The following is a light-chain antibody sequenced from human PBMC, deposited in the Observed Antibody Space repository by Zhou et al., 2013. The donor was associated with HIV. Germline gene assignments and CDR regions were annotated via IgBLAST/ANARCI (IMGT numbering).Light chain of an antibody. CDR1: QSVRGNY. J-gene: IGKJ2*01. Sequence: ESVLTQSPGTLSLSPGERATLSCRASQSVRGNYLAWYQQKPGQAPRLLMFAASTRAAGIPDRFSGSGSGTDFTLAITRLQSEDFAVYYCQQYGDSPYTFGQGTKLEI. CDR2: AAS. V-gene: IGKV3-20*01. CDR3: QQYGDSPYT.